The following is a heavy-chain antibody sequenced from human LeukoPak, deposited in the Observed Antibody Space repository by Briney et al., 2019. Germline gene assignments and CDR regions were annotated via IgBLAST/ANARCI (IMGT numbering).Heavy chain of an antibody. CDR2: IKQDGSEK. D-gene: IGHD3-10*01. CDR1: GFTFSSYW. J-gene: IGHJ4*02. Sequence: EGSLRLSCAASGFTFSSYWMSWVRQAPGKGLEWVANIKQDGSEKYYVDSVKGRFTISRDNAKNSLYLQMNSLRAEDTAVYYCARDQLLWSGSFDYWGQGTLVTVSS. V-gene: IGHV3-7*01. CDR3: ARDQLLWSGSFDY.